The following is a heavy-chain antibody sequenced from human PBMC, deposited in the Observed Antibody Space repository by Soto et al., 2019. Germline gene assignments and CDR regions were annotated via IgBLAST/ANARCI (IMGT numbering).Heavy chain of an antibody. CDR3: ARGGRLRHFDY. Sequence: QVQLVESGGGVVQPGRSLRLSCAASGFIFSSYAIHWVRQAPGKGLEWVALISYDGSNKYYADSVKGRFTISRDKSKNTLYLQMNSLRAEDTAVYYCARGGRLRHFDYWGQGTLVTVSS. CDR2: ISYDGSNK. CDR1: GFIFSSYA. V-gene: IGHV3-30-3*01. D-gene: IGHD5-12*01. J-gene: IGHJ4*02.